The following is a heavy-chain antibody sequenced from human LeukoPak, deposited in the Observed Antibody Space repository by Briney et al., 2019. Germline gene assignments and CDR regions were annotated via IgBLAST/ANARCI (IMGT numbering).Heavy chain of an antibody. CDR1: GYTFTGYY. D-gene: IGHD1-1*01. V-gene: IGHV1-2*02. J-gene: IGHJ6*03. CDR3: ARDTTERYYYYYMDV. Sequence: ASVKVSCKASGYTFTGYYMHLVRQAPGQGLEWMGWINPNSGGTNYAQKFQGRVTMTRDTSISTAYMELSRLRSDDTAVYYCARDTTERYYYYYMDVWGKGTTVTVSS. CDR2: INPNSGGT.